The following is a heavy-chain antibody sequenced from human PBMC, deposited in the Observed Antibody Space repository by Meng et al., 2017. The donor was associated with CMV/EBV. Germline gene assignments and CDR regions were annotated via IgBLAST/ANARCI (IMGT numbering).Heavy chain of an antibody. J-gene: IGHJ6*02. CDR3: ARHDWNYRSHYYYGMDV. D-gene: IGHD1-7*01. CDR2: IYPGDSDT. CDR1: GYSFTSYW. V-gene: IGHV5-51*01. Sequence: GGSLRLSCKGSGYSFTSYWIGWVRQMPGKGLEWMGIIYPGDSDTRYSPSFQGQVTISADKSISTAYLQWSSLKASDTATYYCARHDWNYRSHYYYGMDVWGQGTTVTVSS.